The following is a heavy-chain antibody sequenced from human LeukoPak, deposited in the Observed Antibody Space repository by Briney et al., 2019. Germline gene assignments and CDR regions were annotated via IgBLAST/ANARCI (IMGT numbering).Heavy chain of an antibody. CDR2: ISSGGNTI. J-gene: IGHJ6*03. D-gene: IGHD2-21*01. CDR1: GFTFSSYE. Sequence: GGSLRLSCAASGFTFSSYEMNWVRQAAGKGLEGVSYISSGGNTIYYADSVKGRFTISRDNSKNTLYLQMNSLRAEDTAVYYCASVTGALWFYYYMDVWGKGTTVTVSS. CDR3: ASVTGALWFYYYMDV. V-gene: IGHV3-48*03.